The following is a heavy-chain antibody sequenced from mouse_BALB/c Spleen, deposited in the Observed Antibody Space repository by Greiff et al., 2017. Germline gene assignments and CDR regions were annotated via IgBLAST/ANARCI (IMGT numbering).Heavy chain of an antibody. CDR1: GYSFTGYY. V-gene: IGHV1-31*01. CDR2: INPYNGAT. Sequence: VQLKQSGPELVKPGASVKISCKASGYSFTGYYMHWVKQSHVKSLEWIGRINPYNGATSYNQNFKDKASLTVDKSSSTAYMELHSLTSEDSAVYYCARSTMITTGFDYWGQGTTLTVSS. J-gene: IGHJ2*01. D-gene: IGHD2-4*01. CDR3: ARSTMITTGFDY.